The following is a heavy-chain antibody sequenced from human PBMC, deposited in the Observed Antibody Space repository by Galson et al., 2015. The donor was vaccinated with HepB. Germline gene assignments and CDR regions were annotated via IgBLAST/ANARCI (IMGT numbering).Heavy chain of an antibody. V-gene: IGHV3-23*01. J-gene: IGHJ4*02. CDR2: ISGSGGST. D-gene: IGHD3-9*01. CDR1: GFTFSSYA. Sequence: SLRLSCAASGFTFSSYAMSWVRQAPGKGLEWVSAISGSGGSTYYADSVKGRFTISRDNSKSTLYLQMNSLRAEDTAVYYCAKDEGDLMTGYYAALFDYWGQGTLVTVSS. CDR3: AKDEGDLMTGYYAALFDY.